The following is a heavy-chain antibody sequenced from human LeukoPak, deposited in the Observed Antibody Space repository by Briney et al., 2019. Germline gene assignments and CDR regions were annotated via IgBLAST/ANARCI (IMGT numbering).Heavy chain of an antibody. D-gene: IGHD3-22*01. CDR1: GGSISISSYY. Sequence: SETLSLTCTVSGGSISISSYYWGWIRQPPGKGLEWIGSIYYSGSTYSNPPLNSRVTISVDTSKNQFSLKLSFVTAADTAVYYCARGSGYFDYWGQGTLVTVSS. CDR3: ARGSGYFDY. J-gene: IGHJ4*02. CDR2: IYYSGST. V-gene: IGHV4-39*01.